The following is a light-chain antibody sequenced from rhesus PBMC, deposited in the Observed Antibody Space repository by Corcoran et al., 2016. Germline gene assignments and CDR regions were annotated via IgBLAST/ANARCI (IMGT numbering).Light chain of an antibody. CDR3: QQYNSWRT. CDR2: HAS. V-gene: IGKV3-42*02. CDR1: QSVGSN. Sequence: TVVTQSPATLPLSPGERATLSCRASQSVGSNFAWYQQKPGQAPKLLIYHASSRAKSIPARFSGSGSGTEFTLTISSLEPEDVGVYYCQQYNSWRTFGQGTKVEIK. J-gene: IGKJ1*01.